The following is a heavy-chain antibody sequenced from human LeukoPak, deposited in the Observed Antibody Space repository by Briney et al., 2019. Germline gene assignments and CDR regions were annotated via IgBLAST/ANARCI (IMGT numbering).Heavy chain of an antibody. D-gene: IGHD3-22*01. J-gene: IGHJ4*02. V-gene: IGHV4-59*01. CDR2: IYYSGSI. CDR3: ARENPSGYYNRPIDY. CDR1: GASISSYY. Sequence: SSETLSLTCTVSGASISSYYWSWIRQPPGKGREWIGDIYYSGSIKYNPSLKSRVTMSVDTSKNQFSLKLSSVTAAGTAIYYCARENPSGYYNRPIDYWGQGTLVTVSS.